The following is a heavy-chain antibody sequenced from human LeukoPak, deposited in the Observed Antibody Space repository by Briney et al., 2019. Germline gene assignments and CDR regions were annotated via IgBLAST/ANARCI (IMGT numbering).Heavy chain of an antibody. CDR1: GFTFSSYS. Sequence: GGSLRLSCAASGFTFSSYSMNWVRQAPGKGLEWVSSISSSSSYIYYADSVKGRFTISRDNAKNSLYLQMNSLRAEDTAVYYCARDVGYCSSTSCYTYNWFDPWGQGTLVTVSS. V-gene: IGHV3-21*01. CDR3: ARDVGYCSSTSCYTYNWFDP. D-gene: IGHD2-2*02. CDR2: ISSSSSYI. J-gene: IGHJ5*02.